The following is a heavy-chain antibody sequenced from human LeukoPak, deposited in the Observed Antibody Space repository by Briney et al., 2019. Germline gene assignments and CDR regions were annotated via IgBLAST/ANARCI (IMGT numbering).Heavy chain of an antibody. D-gene: IGHD2-15*01. CDR3: ARDPYCSGGSCYPRAFDI. Sequence: GASVKVSCKASGYTFTGYYMHWVRQAPGQGLEWMGRINPNSGGTNYAQKLQGRVTMTTDTSTSTAYMELRSLRSDDTAVYYCARDPYCSGGSCYPRAFDIWGQGTMVTVSS. J-gene: IGHJ3*02. V-gene: IGHV1-2*06. CDR2: INPNSGGT. CDR1: GYTFTGYY.